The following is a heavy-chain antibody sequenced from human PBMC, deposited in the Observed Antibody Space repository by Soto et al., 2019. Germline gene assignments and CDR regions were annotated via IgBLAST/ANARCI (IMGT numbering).Heavy chain of an antibody. Sequence: SVKVSCKASGYTFTNFAISWVRQAPGQGLEWMGGIIPIFGTANYAQKFQGRVTITADKSTSTAYMELSSLRPEDAAVYYCARGGGVVLGNNWFDPWGQGTLVTVSS. D-gene: IGHD2-15*01. V-gene: IGHV1-69*06. CDR3: ARGGGVVLGNNWFDP. J-gene: IGHJ5*02. CDR2: IIPIFGTA. CDR1: GYTFTNFA.